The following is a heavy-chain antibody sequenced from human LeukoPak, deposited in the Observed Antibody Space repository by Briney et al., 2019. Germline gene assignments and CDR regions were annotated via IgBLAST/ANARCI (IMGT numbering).Heavy chain of an antibody. J-gene: IGHJ4*02. D-gene: IGHD2-2*01. CDR1: GFTFSNYE. CDR2: ISISGSTI. CDR3: AREGVVVSAAVDY. V-gene: IGHV3-48*03. Sequence: GGSLRLACAASGFTFSNYEMNWVRQAPGKGLEWVSYISISGSTIYYADSVKGRFTISRDNAKNSLYLQMNSLRAEDTAVYYCAREGVVVSAAVDYWGQGTLVTVSS.